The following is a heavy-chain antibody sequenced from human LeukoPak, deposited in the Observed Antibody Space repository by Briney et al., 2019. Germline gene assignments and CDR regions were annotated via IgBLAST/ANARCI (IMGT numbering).Heavy chain of an antibody. CDR1: SGSISSSSYY. V-gene: IGHV4-39*07. CDR3: AYGGSSSWYNY. CDR2: IYYNGST. Sequence: SETLSLTCTVSSGSISSSSYYWGWIRQPPGKGLEWIGSIYYNGSTYYNPSLKSRVTISVDTSKNQFSLKLSSVTAADTAVYYCAYGGSSSWYNYWGQGTLVTVSS. J-gene: IGHJ4*02. D-gene: IGHD6-13*01.